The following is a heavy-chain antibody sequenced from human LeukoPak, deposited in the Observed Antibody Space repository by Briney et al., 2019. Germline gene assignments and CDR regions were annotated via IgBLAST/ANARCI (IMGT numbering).Heavy chain of an antibody. J-gene: IGHJ4*02. CDR1: GGSISSSTYY. D-gene: IGHD2-15*01. CDR3: ARGSQSLGYCSGGSCRAKIFDY. V-gene: IGHV4-39*07. Sequence: PSETLSLTGTVSGGSISSSTYYWGWIRQPPGKGLEWIGSIYYSGSTNYNPSLKSRVTISVDTSKNQFSLKLSSVTAADTAVYYCARGSQSLGYCSGGSCRAKIFDYWGQGTLVTVSS. CDR2: IYYSGST.